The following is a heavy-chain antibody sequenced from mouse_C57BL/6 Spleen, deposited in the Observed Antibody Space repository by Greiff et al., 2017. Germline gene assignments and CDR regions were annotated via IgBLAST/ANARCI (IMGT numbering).Heavy chain of an antibody. CDR1: GYTFTDYE. V-gene: IGHV1-15*01. CDR2: IDPETGGT. D-gene: IGHD2-5*01. Sequence: QVQLQQSGAELVRPGASVTLSCKASGYTFTDYEMHWVKQTPVHGLEWIGAIDPETGGTAYNQKFKGKAILTADKSSSTAYMELRSLTSEDSAVYYCTSYYSNFLWYFDVWGTGTTVTVSS. CDR3: TSYYSNFLWYFDV. J-gene: IGHJ1*03.